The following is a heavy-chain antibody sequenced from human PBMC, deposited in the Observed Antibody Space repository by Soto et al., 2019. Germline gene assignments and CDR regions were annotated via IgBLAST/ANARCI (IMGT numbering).Heavy chain of an antibody. V-gene: IGHV4-34*01. Sequence: QVQLQQWGAGLLKPSETLSLTCAVYGGSFSGYYWSWIRQPPGKGLEWIGEINHSGSTNYNPSLKSRVTISVDTAKNQCSLKLSSVTAADTAVYYCARGGIAVAGTLDYWGQGTLVTVSS. CDR2: INHSGST. CDR3: ARGGIAVAGTLDY. J-gene: IGHJ4*02. CDR1: GGSFSGYY. D-gene: IGHD6-19*01.